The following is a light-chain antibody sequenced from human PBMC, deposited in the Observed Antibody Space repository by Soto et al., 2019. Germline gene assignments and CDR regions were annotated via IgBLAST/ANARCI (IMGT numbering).Light chain of an antibody. V-gene: IGKV1-33*01. J-gene: IGKJ2*01. CDR2: DVS. Sequence: DIQMTQSPSSLSASIGDRVTITCQASQAISNFLNWYQQKLGKAPKLLIFDVSNVQTGVPPRFSGSGSGTTFTLTISCLQPEDIATYYCQQYGTLPYTFGQGTKLEIK. CDR1: QAISNF. CDR3: QQYGTLPYT.